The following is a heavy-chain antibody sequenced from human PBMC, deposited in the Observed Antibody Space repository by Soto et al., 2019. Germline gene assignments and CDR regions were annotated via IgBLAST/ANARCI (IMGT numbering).Heavy chain of an antibody. Sequence: QVQLVQSGAEVKKPGSSVKVSCKASGGTFSSYTISWVRQAPGQGLEWMGRIIPILGIANYAQKLQGRVTITADKSTSTAYMELSSLRSEDTAVYYCASVGYCSGGSCYGKYYFDYWGQGTLVTVSS. CDR2: IIPILGIA. V-gene: IGHV1-69*02. D-gene: IGHD2-15*01. J-gene: IGHJ4*02. CDR3: ASVGYCSGGSCYGKYYFDY. CDR1: GGTFSSYT.